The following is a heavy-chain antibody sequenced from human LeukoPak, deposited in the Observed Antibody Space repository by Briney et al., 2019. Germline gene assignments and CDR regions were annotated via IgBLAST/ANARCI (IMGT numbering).Heavy chain of an antibody. J-gene: IGHJ5*02. Sequence: GESLKISCKGSGYSFTSYWIGWVRQMPGKGLEWMGIIYPGDSDTRYSPSFQGQVTISADKSISAAYLQWSSLKASDTAMYYCARQHSSSWYGSTYNWFDPWGQGTLVTVYS. CDR1: GYSFTSYW. V-gene: IGHV5-51*01. CDR3: ARQHSSSWYGSTYNWFDP. D-gene: IGHD6-13*01. CDR2: IYPGDSDT.